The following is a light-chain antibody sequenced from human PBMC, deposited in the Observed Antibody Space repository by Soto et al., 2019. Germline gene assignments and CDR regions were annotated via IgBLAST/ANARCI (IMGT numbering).Light chain of an antibody. CDR2: DAS. Sequence: DIHLIQSLSSLSASVGGIVTSIRWASQSISNYLNWYQQKPGKAPKLLIYDASSLQSGVPSRFSGSGSGTEFTLTISSLQPDDFGTYYCQEYKSYTGTFGQGTKVDIK. J-gene: IGKJ1*01. CDR3: QEYKSYTGT. V-gene: IGKV1-5*02. CDR1: QSISNY.